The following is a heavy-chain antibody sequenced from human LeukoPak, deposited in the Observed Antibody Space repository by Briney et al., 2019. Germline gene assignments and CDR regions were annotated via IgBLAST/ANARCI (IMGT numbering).Heavy chain of an antibody. CDR2: ITWNAART. V-gene: IGHV3-20*04. Sequence: GGSLRLSCVTSGFKFDDYGMSWVRQAPGKGPEWISGITWNAARTDYADSVKGRFTISRDSAKNSLFLQMNSLRAEDTALYYCARDGVGGGSYYSAYWGQGTLVTVSS. J-gene: IGHJ4*02. CDR1: GFKFDDYG. CDR3: ARDGVGGGSYYSAY. D-gene: IGHD1-26*01.